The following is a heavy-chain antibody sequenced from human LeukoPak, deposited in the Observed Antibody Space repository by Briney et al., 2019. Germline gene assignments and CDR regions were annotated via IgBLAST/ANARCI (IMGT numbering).Heavy chain of an antibody. J-gene: IGHJ4*02. CDR3: ARGGEYYDSSGYYTLIDY. V-gene: IGHV1-2*02. CDR2: INPNSGGT. CDR1: GYTFTGYY. D-gene: IGHD3-22*01. Sequence: GASVKVSCKASGYTFTGYYMHWVRQAPGQGLEWMGWINPNSGGTNYAQKFQGRVTMTRDTSISTAYMELSRLRSDDTAVYYCARGGEYYDSSGYYTLIDYWGQGTLVTVSS.